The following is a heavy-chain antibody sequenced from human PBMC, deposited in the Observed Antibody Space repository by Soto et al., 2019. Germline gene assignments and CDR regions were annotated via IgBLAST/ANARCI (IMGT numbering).Heavy chain of an antibody. V-gene: IGHV3-48*01. CDR2: ISSSSRTI. J-gene: IGHJ5*02. CDR1: GFTFSSYS. D-gene: IGHD5-12*01. CDR3: AREWDGDGYNSGWFDP. Sequence: GGSLRLSCAASGFTFSSYSMNWVRQAPGKGLEWVSYISSSSRTIYCADSVKGRFTISRDNAKNSLYLQMNSLRAEDTTVYYWAREWDGDGYNSGWFDPWGQGTLLTVSS.